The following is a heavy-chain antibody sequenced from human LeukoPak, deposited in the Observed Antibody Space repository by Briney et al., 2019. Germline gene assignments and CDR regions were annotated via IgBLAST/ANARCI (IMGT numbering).Heavy chain of an antibody. CDR2: ISTSRSTI. CDR3: ARDHLSAAGAFEY. J-gene: IGHJ4*02. D-gene: IGHD6-13*01. CDR1: GFGFRSYS. V-gene: IGHV3-48*02. Sequence: GGSLRLSCAASGFGFRSYSMNWVRQAPGRGLEWVSYISTSRSTIYYADSVKGRFTISRDNAVNPLYLQMNSLRDDDTAVYYCARDHLSAAGAFEYWGQGTLVTVSS.